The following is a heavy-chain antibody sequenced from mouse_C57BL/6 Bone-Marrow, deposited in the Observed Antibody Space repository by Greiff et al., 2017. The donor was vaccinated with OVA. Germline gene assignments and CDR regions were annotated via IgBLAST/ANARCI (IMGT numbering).Heavy chain of an antibody. Sequence: VQLQQSGPELVKPGASVKISCKASGYSFTDYNMNWVKQSTGKSLEWIGVINPNYGTTSYNQKFKGKATLTVDKSSSTAYMQLNSLTSEDSAVYYGARHYYYGGNFAYWGQGTTLTVSS. CDR1: GYSFTDYN. D-gene: IGHD1-1*01. CDR3: ARHYYYGGNFAY. CDR2: INPNYGTT. J-gene: IGHJ2*01. V-gene: IGHV1-39*01.